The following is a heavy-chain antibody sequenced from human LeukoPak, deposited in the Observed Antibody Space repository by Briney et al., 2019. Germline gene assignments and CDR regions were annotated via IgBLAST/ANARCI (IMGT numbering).Heavy chain of an antibody. V-gene: IGHV4-4*07. J-gene: IGHJ6*02. D-gene: IGHD4-17*01. CDR2: IYTSGST. CDR1: GGSISSYY. Sequence: SETLSLTCTVSGGSISSYYWSWIRQPAGKGLEWIGRIYTSGSTNYNPSLKSRVTMSVDTSKNQFSLKLSSVTAADTAVYYCASTIYGVNKGPYYYGMDVWGQGTTVTVSS. CDR3: ASTIYGVNKGPYYYGMDV.